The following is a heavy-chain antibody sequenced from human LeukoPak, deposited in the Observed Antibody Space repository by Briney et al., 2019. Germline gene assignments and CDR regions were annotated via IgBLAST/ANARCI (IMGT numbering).Heavy chain of an antibody. J-gene: IGHJ4*02. CDR1: GGSISSSSYY. CDR3: ARYLGDYVEYYFDY. D-gene: IGHD4-17*01. Sequence: PSETLSLTCTVSGGSISSSSYYWGWIRQPPGKGLEWIGSIYYSGSTYYNPSLKSRVTISVDTSKNQFSLKLSSVTAADTAVYYCARYLGDYVEYYFDYWGQGTLVAVSS. CDR2: IYYSGST. V-gene: IGHV4-39*01.